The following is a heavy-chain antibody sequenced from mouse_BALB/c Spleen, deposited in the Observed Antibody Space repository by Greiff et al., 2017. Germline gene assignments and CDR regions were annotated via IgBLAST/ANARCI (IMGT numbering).Heavy chain of an antibody. CDR1: GYAFTNYL. Sequence: QVHVKQSGAELVRPGTSVKVSCKASGYAFTNYLIEWVKQRPGQGLEWIGVINPGSGGTNYNEKFKGKATLTADKSSSTAYMQLSSLTSDDSAVYFCARSGYGNYGNYYAMDYWGQGTSVTVSS. CDR3: ARSGYGNYGNYYAMDY. V-gene: IGHV1-54*01. D-gene: IGHD2-10*02. CDR2: INPGSGGT. J-gene: IGHJ4*01.